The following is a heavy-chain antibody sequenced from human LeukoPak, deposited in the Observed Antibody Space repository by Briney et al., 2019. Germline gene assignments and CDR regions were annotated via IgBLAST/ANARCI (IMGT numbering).Heavy chain of an antibody. CDR3: ARVSCSSTSCKRYYYYGMDV. D-gene: IGHD2-2*01. CDR2: IYYSGSN. V-gene: IGHV4-31*03. J-gene: IGHJ6*04. Sequence: SQTLSLTCTVSGGSISSGGYYWSWIRQHPGKGLEWIGYIYYSGSNYYNPSLKSRVTISADTSKNQFSLKLSSVTAADTAVYYCARVSCSSTSCKRYYYYGMDVWGKGTTVTVSS. CDR1: GGSISSGGYY.